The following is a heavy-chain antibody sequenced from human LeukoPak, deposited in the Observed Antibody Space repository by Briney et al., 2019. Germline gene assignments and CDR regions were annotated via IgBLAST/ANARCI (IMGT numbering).Heavy chain of an antibody. CDR2: IIPILGIA. V-gene: IGHV1-69*04. Sequence: SVKVSCKASGGTFSSYAISWVRQAPGQGLEWMGRIIPILGIANYAQKFQGRATITADKSTSTAYMELSSLRSEDTAVYYCARDLEMATPCSPFDYWGQGTLVTVSS. J-gene: IGHJ4*02. CDR1: GGTFSSYA. D-gene: IGHD5-24*01. CDR3: ARDLEMATPCSPFDY.